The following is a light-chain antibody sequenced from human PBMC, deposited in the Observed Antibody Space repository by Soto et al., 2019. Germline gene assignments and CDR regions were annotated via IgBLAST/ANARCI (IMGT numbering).Light chain of an antibody. CDR1: QSVTSY. V-gene: IGKV3-20*01. CDR2: GAS. Sequence: EIVLTQSPGTLSLSPGERATLSCRASQSVTSYLAWYQRKPGQAPRLLIYGASSRAAGIPDRFSGSGSGTDFTLTISRLEPEDFAMFYCQQYAKSVISFGQGTRLDI. J-gene: IGKJ5*01. CDR3: QQYAKSVIS.